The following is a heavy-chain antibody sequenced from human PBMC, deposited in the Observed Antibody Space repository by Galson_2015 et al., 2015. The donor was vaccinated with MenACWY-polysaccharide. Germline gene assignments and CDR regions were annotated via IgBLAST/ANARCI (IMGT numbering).Heavy chain of an antibody. D-gene: IGHD3-16*01. CDR1: GGSISSYY. Sequence: ETLSLTCTVSGGSISSYYWSWIRQIPGKGLEWIGYIHYSGSTNYNPSLKSRITISVDTSKSQFSLNLRSVTAADTAIYYCAREPDSFRGTYWFDSWGQGTLVTVSS. CDR2: IHYSGST. J-gene: IGHJ5*01. V-gene: IGHV4-59*01. CDR3: AREPDSFRGTYWFDS.